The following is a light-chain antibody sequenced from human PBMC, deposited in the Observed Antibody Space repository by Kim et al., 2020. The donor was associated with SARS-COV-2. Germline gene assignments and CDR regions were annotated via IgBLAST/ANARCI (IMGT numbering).Light chain of an antibody. CDR2: AAS. CDR3: QQTYNPPRT. CDR1: QGISSY. V-gene: IGKV1-39*01. Sequence: DIQMTQSPSSLSASVGDRVTITCRASQGISSYLNWYQQKPGKAPKLLIYAASSLQSGVPSRFSGSGSGTNFTLTISSLQPEDFATYHCQQTYNPPRTFGQRTKVDIK. J-gene: IGKJ1*01.